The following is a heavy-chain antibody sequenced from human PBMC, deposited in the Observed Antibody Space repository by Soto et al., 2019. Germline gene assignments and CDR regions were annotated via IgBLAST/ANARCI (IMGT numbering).Heavy chain of an antibody. V-gene: IGHV4-61*01. CDR1: GGSVSSGSYY. CDR3: ARSSGYDFWSGYYFESSDFDY. CDR2: IYYSGST. J-gene: IGHJ4*02. Sequence: SETPSLTCTVSGGSVSSGSYYWSWIRQPPGKGLEWIGYIYYSGSTNYNPSLKSRVTISVDTSKNQFSLKLSSVTAADTAVYYCARSSGYDFWSGYYFESSDFDYWGQGTLVTVSS. D-gene: IGHD3-3*01.